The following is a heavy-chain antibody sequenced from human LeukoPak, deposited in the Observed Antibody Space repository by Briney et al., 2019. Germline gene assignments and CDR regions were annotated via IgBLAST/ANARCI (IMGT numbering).Heavy chain of an antibody. J-gene: IGHJ4*02. V-gene: IGHV3-30*03. CDR1: GFTFSSNG. CDR3: ASRGPDRSGWYYFDY. CDR2: VSYDGSNK. D-gene: IGHD6-19*01. Sequence: GGSLRLSCAASGFTFSSNGMHWVRQAPGKGLEWVAVVSYDGSNKYYADSVKGRFTISRDNSKNTLYLQMNSLRPEDTAVYYCASRGPDRSGWYYFDYWGQGTLVTVSS.